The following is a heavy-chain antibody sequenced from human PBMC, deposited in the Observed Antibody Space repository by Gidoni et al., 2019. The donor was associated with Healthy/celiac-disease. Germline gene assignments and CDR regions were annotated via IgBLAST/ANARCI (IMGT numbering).Heavy chain of an antibody. D-gene: IGHD7-27*01. CDR1: GVSISSSSYY. CDR2: TYYSGST. J-gene: IGHJ4*02. V-gene: IGHV4-39*01. Sequence: LQLQESGPGLVKPSETLSLTCTVSGVSISSSSYYWGWIRQPPGKGLEWIGSTYYSGSTYYNPSLKSRVTISVDTSKSQFSLKLSSVTAADTSVYYCARQSTGGYYWGQGTLVTVSS. CDR3: ARQSTGGYY.